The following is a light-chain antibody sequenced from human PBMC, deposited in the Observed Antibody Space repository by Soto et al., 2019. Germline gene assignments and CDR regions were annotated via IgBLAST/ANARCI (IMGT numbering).Light chain of an antibody. CDR1: QSVSSY. CDR3: QQRSNWPPIT. Sequence: EIVLTQSQATQSYSPGKTATLSSRASQSVSSYLAWYQQKPGQAPRLLIYDASNRATGIPARFSGSGSGTDFTLTISSLEPEDFAVYYCQQRSNWPPITFGQGTRLEIK. J-gene: IGKJ5*01. V-gene: IGKV3-11*01. CDR2: DAS.